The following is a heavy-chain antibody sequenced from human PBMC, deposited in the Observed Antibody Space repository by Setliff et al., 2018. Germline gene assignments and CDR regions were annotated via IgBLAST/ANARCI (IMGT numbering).Heavy chain of an antibody. V-gene: IGHV4-4*07. Sequence: SETLPLTCSVSGGSISSYFWNWVRQPAGKGLEWIGRIYSNENTNYNPSLKSRVTMSIDTSKNQLSLKLSSVTAADTAVYYCARSMIQRNYYCGLDVWGQGTTVTVSS. CDR2: IYSNENT. D-gene: IGHD3-16*01. CDR3: ARSMIQRNYYCGLDV. J-gene: IGHJ6*02. CDR1: GGSISSYF.